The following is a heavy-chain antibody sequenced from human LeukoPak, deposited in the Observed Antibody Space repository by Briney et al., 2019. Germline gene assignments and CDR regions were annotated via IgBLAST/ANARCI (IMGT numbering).Heavy chain of an antibody. CDR1: GFTVGSNY. J-gene: IGHJ6*03. Sequence: GGSLRLSCAASGFTVGSNYMTWVRQAPGKGLEWVALIYGDDYTFYADSVEGRFTVSRDRSKNTVYLRLNSLRPEDTAVYFCARGPSLVPATIYYHYMDVWGTGTTVTVSS. D-gene: IGHD2-2*01. CDR3: ARGPSLVPATIYYHYMDV. CDR2: IYGDDYT. V-gene: IGHV3-53*01.